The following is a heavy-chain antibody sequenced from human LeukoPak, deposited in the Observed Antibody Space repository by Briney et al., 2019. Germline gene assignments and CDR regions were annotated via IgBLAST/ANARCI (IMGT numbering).Heavy chain of an antibody. D-gene: IGHD3-3*01. CDR3: AKSRADFWSSSDV. V-gene: IGHV3-23*01. CDR1: GFTFSSYA. Sequence: PGGSLRLSCAASGFTFSSYAMSWVRQAPGKGLEWVSAISGCGGDTYYADSVKGRFSISRDNSKNTLNLQMNSLRAEDTAVYYCAKSRADFWSSSDVWGKRTTVTVSS. J-gene: IGHJ6*04. CDR2: ISGCGGDT.